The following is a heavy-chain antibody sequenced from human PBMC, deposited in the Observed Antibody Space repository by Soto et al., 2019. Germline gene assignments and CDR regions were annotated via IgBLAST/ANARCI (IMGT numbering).Heavy chain of an antibody. J-gene: IGHJ4*02. Sequence: EVQLLESGGGLVQPGGSLRLSCAASGFTFSSYAMSWVRQAPGKGLEWVSTISSSGGSTYYADSVKGRFTISRDNSKTTLYLQMNSLGAEDTAVYYCAKDGLGAYTYGSYYFDYWGQGTLVTVSS. CDR3: AKDGLGAYTYGSYYFDY. V-gene: IGHV3-23*01. CDR2: ISSSGGST. D-gene: IGHD5-18*01. CDR1: GFTFSSYA.